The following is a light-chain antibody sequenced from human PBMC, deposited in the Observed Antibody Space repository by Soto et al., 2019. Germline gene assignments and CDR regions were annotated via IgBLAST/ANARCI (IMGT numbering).Light chain of an antibody. CDR2: GAS. Sequence: EIVMTQSPATLSVSPEERATLSCGASQSVSSNLAWYQQKPGQAPRLLIYGASTRATGIPARFSGSGSGTEFTLTISSLQSEYFAVYYCQQYNNWPPITFGQGTRLEIK. V-gene: IGKV3-15*01. CDR3: QQYNNWPPIT. J-gene: IGKJ5*01. CDR1: QSVSSN.